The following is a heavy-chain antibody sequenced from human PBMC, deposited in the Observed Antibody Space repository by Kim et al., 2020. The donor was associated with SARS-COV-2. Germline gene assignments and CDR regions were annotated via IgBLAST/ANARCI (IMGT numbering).Heavy chain of an antibody. V-gene: IGHV3-9*01. J-gene: IGHJ6*02. CDR1: GFTFDDYA. CDR3: ARSTIFGVARGMDV. CDR2: ISWNSGSI. D-gene: IGHD3-3*01. Sequence: GGSLRLSCAASGFTFDDYAMHWVRQAPGKGLEWVSGISWNSGSIGYADSVKGRFTISRDNAKNSLYLQMNSLRAEDTALYYCARSTIFGVARGMDVWGQG.